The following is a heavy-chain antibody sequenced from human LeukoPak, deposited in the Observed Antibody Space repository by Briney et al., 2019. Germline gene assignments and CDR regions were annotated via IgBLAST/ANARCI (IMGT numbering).Heavy chain of an antibody. CDR3: AKDPPEGYDFWSGYTEGPFDI. Sequence: GGSLRLSCAASGFTFSSYWMSWVRQAPGKGLEWVSAISGSGGSTYYADSVKGRFTISRDNSKNTLYLQMNSLRAEDTAVYYCAKDPPEGYDFWSGYTEGPFDIWGQGTMVTVSS. CDR2: ISGSGGST. J-gene: IGHJ3*02. D-gene: IGHD3-3*01. CDR1: GFTFSSYW. V-gene: IGHV3-23*01.